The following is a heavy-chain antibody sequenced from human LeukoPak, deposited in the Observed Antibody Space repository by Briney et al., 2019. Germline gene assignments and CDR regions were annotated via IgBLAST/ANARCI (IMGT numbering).Heavy chain of an antibody. J-gene: IGHJ4*02. Sequence: ASVKVSCKASGYTFTAHAVHWVRQAPGQRLEWMGWINVANGDTGYSQKFQGRVTITSDTSASTGYMEMISLISEYTAVYYCASKPRGESRPFEYWGQGSLVTVSS. V-gene: IGHV1-3*01. CDR1: GYTFTAHA. D-gene: IGHD3-16*01. CDR3: ASKPRGESRPFEY. CDR2: INVANGDT.